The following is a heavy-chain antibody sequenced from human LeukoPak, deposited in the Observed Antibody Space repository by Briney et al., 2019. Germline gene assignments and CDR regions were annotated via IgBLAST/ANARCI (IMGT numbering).Heavy chain of an antibody. V-gene: IGHV4-39*07. CDR2: IYYSGST. Sequence: SSETLSLTCTVSGGSISSSSYYWGWIRQPPGKGLEWIGSIYYSGSTYYNPSLRSRVTISVDTSKNQFSLKLSSVTAADTAVYYCARSAKIYYMDVWGKGTTVTVSS. CDR3: ARSAKIYYMDV. CDR1: GGSISSSSYY. J-gene: IGHJ6*03.